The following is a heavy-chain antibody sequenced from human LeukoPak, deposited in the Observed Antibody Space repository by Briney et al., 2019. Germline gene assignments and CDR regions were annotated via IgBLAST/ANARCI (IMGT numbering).Heavy chain of an antibody. CDR3: TRGSYGDYDY. CDR2: INSDHK. CDR1: GFTFSSYT. J-gene: IGHJ4*02. D-gene: IGHD4-17*01. V-gene: IGHV3-21*01. Sequence: GGSLRLSCAASGFTFSSYTMNWVRQAPGKGLEWVSSINSDHKPYADSVKGRFTISRDNAKNSLYLQMNSLGVDDTAVYYCTRGSYGDYDYWGQGSLVTVSS.